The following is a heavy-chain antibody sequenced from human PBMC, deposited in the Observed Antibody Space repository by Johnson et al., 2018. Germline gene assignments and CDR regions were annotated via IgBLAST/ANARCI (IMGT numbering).Heavy chain of an antibody. J-gene: IGHJ3*02. Sequence: QVQLVQSGGGLVKPGGSLRLSCTVSGFTFSDYYMNWIRQAPGKWLEWISYISNTGFTRYVADSGKGRFTIPRDNPKNSVFLQMNSLRAEDTAFYYCVKDKAPYGSGTYYNDAFHIWGQGTMVTVSS. CDR3: VKDKAPYGSGTYYNDAFHI. CDR1: GFTFSDYY. D-gene: IGHD3-10*01. CDR2: ISNTGFTR. V-gene: IGHV3-11*01.